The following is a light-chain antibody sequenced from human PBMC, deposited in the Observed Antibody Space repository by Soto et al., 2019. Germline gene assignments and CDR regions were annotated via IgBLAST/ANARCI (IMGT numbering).Light chain of an antibody. V-gene: IGKV3-15*01. J-gene: IGKJ4*01. CDR1: HNIGSS. CDR2: GAS. CDR3: QQRSNWPLT. Sequence: EILMTQSPATLSVSPGERATLSCRASHNIGSSLAWYQQKPGQAPRLLFYGASTRATAIPARFSGTGSGTEFTLTIFSLQSEDFAVYYCQQRSNWPLTFGGGTKVEIK.